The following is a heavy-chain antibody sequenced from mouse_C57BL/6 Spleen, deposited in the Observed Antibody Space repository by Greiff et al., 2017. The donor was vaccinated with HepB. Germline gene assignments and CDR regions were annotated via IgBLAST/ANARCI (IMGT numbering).Heavy chain of an antibody. CDR1: GYTFTDYY. CDR2: INPNNGGT. Sequence: EVQLQQSGPELVKPGASVKISCKASGYTFTDYYMNWVKQSHGKSLEWIGDINPNNGGTSYNQKFKGKATLTVDKSSSTAYMELRSLTSEDSAVYYCARDYGSSDGWFAYWGQGTLVTVSA. D-gene: IGHD1-1*01. J-gene: IGHJ3*01. CDR3: ARDYGSSDGWFAY. V-gene: IGHV1-26*01.